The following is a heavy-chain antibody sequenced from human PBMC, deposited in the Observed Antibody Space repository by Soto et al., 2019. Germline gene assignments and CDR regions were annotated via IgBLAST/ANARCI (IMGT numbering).Heavy chain of an antibody. CDR3: ARDRQSYSNYPPYLGY. CDR2: ISSSSSTI. J-gene: IGHJ4*02. V-gene: IGHV3-48*01. Sequence: EVQLVESGGGLVQPGGSLRLSCAASGFTFSSYSMNWVRQAPGKGLEWVSYISSSSSTIYYADSVKGRFTISRDNAKNSLYLQMNSLRAEDTAVYYCARDRQSYSNYPPYLGYWGQGTLVTVSS. D-gene: IGHD4-4*01. CDR1: GFTFSSYS.